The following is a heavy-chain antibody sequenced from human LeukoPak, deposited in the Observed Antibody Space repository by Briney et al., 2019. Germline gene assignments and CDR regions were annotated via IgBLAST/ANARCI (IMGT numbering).Heavy chain of an antibody. D-gene: IGHD2-8*01. CDR1: GYRFSRYW. V-gene: IGHV5-51*01. J-gene: IGHJ4*02. CDR3: ASLSGGCCTNGVCAFDY. CDR2: IYPGDSDT. Sequence: GESLKISCKGSGYRFSRYWIGWVRQMPGKGLEWMGIIYPGDSDTRYSPSFQGQITISADKSISTAYLQWSSLKASDTAMYYCASLSGGCCTNGVCAFDYWGQGTLVTVSS.